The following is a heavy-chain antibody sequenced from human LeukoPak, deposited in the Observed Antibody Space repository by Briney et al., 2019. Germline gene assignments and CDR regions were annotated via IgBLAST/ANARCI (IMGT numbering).Heavy chain of an antibody. CDR2: ISGSGGST. CDR3: ANLGATKYYFDY. J-gene: IGHJ4*02. CDR1: EFTFSSYA. V-gene: IGHV3-23*01. D-gene: IGHD1-26*01. Sequence: GGSLRLSCAASEFTFSSYAMSWVRQAPGKGLEWVSAISGSGGSTYYAHSVKGRFTISRDNSKNTLYLQMNSLRAEDTAVYYCANLGATKYYFDYWGQGTLVTVSS.